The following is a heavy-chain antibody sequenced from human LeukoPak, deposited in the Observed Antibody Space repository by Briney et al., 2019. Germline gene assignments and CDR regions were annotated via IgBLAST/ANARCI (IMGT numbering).Heavy chain of an antibody. CDR1: GFTFDDYG. D-gene: IGHD6-13*01. CDR2: ISWDGGST. J-gene: IGHJ5*02. V-gene: IGHV3-43*02. CDR3: ARVPGIAGRFDP. Sequence: GGSLRLSCTASGFTFDDYGMTWVRQPPGKGLEWVSLISWDGGSTYYADSVKGRFTISRDNSKNSLYLQMNSLRSDDTAVYYCARVPGIAGRFDPWGQGTLVTVSS.